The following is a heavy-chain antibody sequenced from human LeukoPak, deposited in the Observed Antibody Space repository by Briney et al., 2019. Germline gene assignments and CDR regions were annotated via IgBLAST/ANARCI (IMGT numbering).Heavy chain of an antibody. V-gene: IGHV3-21*01. D-gene: IGHD3-22*01. CDR2: ISSSSSYI. CDR3: ARGPWHYDSSGYFYDY. Sequence: GGSLRLSCAASGFTFSSYSVNWVRQAPGKGLEWVSSISSSSSYIHYADSVKGRFIISRDNAKNSLYLQMSSLRAEDTAVYYYARGPWHYDSSGYFYDYWGRGTLVTVSS. CDR1: GFTFSSYS. J-gene: IGHJ4*02.